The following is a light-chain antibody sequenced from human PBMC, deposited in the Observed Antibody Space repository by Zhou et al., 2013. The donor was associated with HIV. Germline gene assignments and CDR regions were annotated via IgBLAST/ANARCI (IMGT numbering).Light chain of an antibody. J-gene: IGKJ2*03. Sequence: DIQMTQSPSSLSASVGDRVTITCQASQDINKYLNWYQQKPGKAPKLLIYDASNLETGVPSRFSGSGSGTDFTLTISSLQPEDIATYYCQQYHNFPPEYSFGQGTKLEIK. CDR1: QDINKY. CDR3: QQYHNFPPEYS. CDR2: DAS. V-gene: IGKV1-33*01.